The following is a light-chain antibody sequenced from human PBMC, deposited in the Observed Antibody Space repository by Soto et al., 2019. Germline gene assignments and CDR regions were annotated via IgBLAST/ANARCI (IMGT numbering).Light chain of an antibody. Sequence: DIQMTQSPSTLSASVGDRVTINCRASQSISSWLAWYQQKPGKVPKLMIYKASSLESGVPSRFSCSGSGTELTLNISIMQPDDFATYYCQQDNSYSWTFGQGTKVEIK. CDR1: QSISSW. J-gene: IGKJ1*01. V-gene: IGKV1-5*03. CDR3: QQDNSYSWT. CDR2: KAS.